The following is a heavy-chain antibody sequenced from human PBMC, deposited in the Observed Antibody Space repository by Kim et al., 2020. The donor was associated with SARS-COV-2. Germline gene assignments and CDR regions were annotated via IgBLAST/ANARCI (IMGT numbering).Heavy chain of an antibody. CDR3: ARGPNYSPFDY. V-gene: IGHV3-48*03. D-gene: IGHD4-4*01. J-gene: IGHJ4*02. Sequence: IYSADPVRGVFTTSRANDKNSLYLQMNSLRAEETAVYYCARGPNYSPFDYWGQGTLVTVSS. CDR2: I.